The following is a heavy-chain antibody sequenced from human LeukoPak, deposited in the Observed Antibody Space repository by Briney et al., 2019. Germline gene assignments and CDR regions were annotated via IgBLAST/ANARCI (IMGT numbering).Heavy chain of an antibody. CDR1: GFTFSSYA. J-gene: IGHJ4*02. CDR3: ARDSFWSGYYPFDS. Sequence: AGGSLRLSCAASGFTFSSYAMSWVRQAPGKGLVWVSRINTDGSSSFYADSVKGRVNISRANARNTLYLQMNSLRADDTAVYYCARDSFWSGYYPFDSWGQGTLASVSS. V-gene: IGHV3-74*01. CDR2: INTDGSSS. D-gene: IGHD3-3*01.